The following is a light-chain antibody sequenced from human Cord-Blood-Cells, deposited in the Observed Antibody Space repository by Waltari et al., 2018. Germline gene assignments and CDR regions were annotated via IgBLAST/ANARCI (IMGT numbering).Light chain of an antibody. CDR3: QQYYSTPYS. V-gene: IGKV4-1*01. CDR2: WAS. Sequence: EIVMTQSPDPLAVSLGERATINCKSSQSVLYSSNNKNYLAWYQQKPGQPPKLLIYWASTRESGVPDRFSGSGSGTDFTLTISSRQAEDVAVYYCQQYYSTPYSFGQGTKLEIK. CDR1: QSVLYSSNNKNY. J-gene: IGKJ2*03.